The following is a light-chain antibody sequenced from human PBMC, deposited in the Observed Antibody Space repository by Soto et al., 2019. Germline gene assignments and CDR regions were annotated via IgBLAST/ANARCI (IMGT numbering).Light chain of an antibody. CDR2: STS. V-gene: IGLV1-44*01. CDR3: AAWDDRLDVYV. Sequence: QSVLTQPPSASVTPGQWVTISCSGSSSNIGSNTVTWYQQLPGTAPKLLIYSTSQRSSGVPGRFSGSKSGASASLSISGLQSEDEADYYCAAWDDRLDVYVFGTGTKVTVL. J-gene: IGLJ1*01. CDR1: SSNIGSNT.